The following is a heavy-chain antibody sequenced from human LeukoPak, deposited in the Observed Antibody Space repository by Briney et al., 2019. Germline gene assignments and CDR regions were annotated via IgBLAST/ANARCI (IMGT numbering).Heavy chain of an antibody. Sequence: PGGSLRLSCAASGFTFRTYGMYWFRQAPGKGLEWVAIIWYDGSTKYYAESVKGRFTISRDNSKNMLYLQMNSLRAEDTAVYYCARVSDYNNYFDVWGQGTLVTVSS. V-gene: IGHV3-33*01. CDR2: IWYDGSTK. CDR3: ARVSDYNNYFDV. CDR1: GFTFRTYG. D-gene: IGHD4-11*01. J-gene: IGHJ4*02.